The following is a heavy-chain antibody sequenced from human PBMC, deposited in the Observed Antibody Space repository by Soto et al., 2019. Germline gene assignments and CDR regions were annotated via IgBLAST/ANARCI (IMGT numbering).Heavy chain of an antibody. J-gene: IGHJ4*02. V-gene: IGHV1-69*08. CDR2: IIPILGIA. CDR3: ARESPMVRDEDNNDY. Sequence: QVQLVQSGAEVKKPGSSVKVSCKASGGTFSSYTISWVRQAPGQGLEWMGRIIPILGIANYAQKFQGRVTITADKSTSTAYMELSSLRSEDTAVYYCARESPMVRDEDNNDYWGQGTLVTVSS. D-gene: IGHD3-10*01. CDR1: GGTFSSYT.